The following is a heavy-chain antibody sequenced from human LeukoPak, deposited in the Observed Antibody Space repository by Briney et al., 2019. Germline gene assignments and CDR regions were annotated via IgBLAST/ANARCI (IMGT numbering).Heavy chain of an antibody. CDR3: ARDVSAAGGWDL. Sequence: ASVKVSCKASGGIFSSYTFNWVRQAPGQGLEWMGIIFPSSGNTNYAQKFQGRVTMTRDMSTSTVYMELSSLRSEDTAVYYCARDVSAAGGWDLWGQGTLVTVSS. V-gene: IGHV1-46*01. J-gene: IGHJ4*02. CDR2: IFPSSGNT. CDR1: GGIFSSYT. D-gene: IGHD2-15*01.